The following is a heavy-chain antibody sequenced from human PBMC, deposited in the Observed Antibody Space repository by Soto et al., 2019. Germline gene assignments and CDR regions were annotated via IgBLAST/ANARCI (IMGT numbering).Heavy chain of an antibody. CDR2: INPIFGTA. J-gene: IGHJ4*02. CDR3: LVRGAETFDY. CDR1: GGTFSSYA. D-gene: IGHD3-10*01. V-gene: IGHV1-69*13. Sequence: SVKVSCKASGGTFSSYAISWVRQAPGQGLEWMGGINPIFGTANYAQKFQGRVTITGDESTSTAYMELSSLRSEDTAVYYCLVRGAETFDYWGQGTLVTVSS.